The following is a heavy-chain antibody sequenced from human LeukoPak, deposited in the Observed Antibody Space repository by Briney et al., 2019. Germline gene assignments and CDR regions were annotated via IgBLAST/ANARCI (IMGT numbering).Heavy chain of an antibody. CDR3: VRNGGSFDY. CDR1: GFTFIKHW. CDR2: IKLDGSDK. Sequence: GGSLRLSCAASGFTFIKHWMSWVRQAPGKGLEWVANIKLDGSDKNYVDAVKGRFTISRDNARNSLFLEMKCLRGEDTAVYYCVRNGGSFDYWGQGTLVTVSS. V-gene: IGHV3-7*01. D-gene: IGHD2-15*01. J-gene: IGHJ4*02.